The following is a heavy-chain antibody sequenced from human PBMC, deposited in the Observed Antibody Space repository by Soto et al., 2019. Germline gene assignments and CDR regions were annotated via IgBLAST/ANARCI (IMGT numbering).Heavy chain of an antibody. CDR3: AKENGESGTTYTDYYYYFDMDV. Sequence: GGSLRLSCVASGFRFHNYVMSWVRQAPGKGLEWVSVIPGSGNVTYYADSVKGRFTVSRDNPKNTLYLEMRSLRAEDTAVYYCAKENGESGTTYTDYYYYFDMDVWGQGTTVTVSS. J-gene: IGHJ6*01. CDR1: GFRFHNYV. CDR2: IPGSGNVT. D-gene: IGHD1-7*01. V-gene: IGHV3-23*01.